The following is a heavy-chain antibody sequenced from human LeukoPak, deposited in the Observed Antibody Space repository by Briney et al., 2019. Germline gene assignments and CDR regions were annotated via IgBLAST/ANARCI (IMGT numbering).Heavy chain of an antibody. J-gene: IGHJ4*02. CDR2: ITASGTAM. CDR1: GFTFSSYS. V-gene: IGHV3-48*02. Sequence: GGSLRLSCAASGFTFSSYSMNWVRQAPGKGLEWVSHITASGTAMFYADSVKGRFTISRDNAKNSLYLQMNSLRDEDTAVYYCASSGSYRFDYWGQGTLVTVST. CDR3: ASSGSYRFDY. D-gene: IGHD1-26*01.